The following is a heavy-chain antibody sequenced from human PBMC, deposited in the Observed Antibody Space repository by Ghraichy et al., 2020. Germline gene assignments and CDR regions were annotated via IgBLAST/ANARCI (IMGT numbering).Heavy chain of an antibody. Sequence: SETLSLTCAVYGGSFSGYYWSWIRQPPGKGLEWIGEINHSGSTNYNPSLKSRVTISVDTSKNQFSLKLSSVTAADTAVYYCARANLLLWRAFDYWGQGTLVTVSS. D-gene: IGHD3-10*01. V-gene: IGHV4-34*01. CDR1: GGSFSGYY. J-gene: IGHJ4*02. CDR2: INHSGST. CDR3: ARANLLLWRAFDY.